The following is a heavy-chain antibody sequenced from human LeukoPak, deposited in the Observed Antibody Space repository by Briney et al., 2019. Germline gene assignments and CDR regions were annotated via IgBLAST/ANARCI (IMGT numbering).Heavy chain of an antibody. J-gene: IGHJ4*02. CDR1: GFTFSSYA. V-gene: IGHV3-23*01. CDR3: ATGSVGVVIIPFDY. D-gene: IGHD3-3*01. Sequence: GWSLRLSCAASGFTFSSYAMSWVRQAPGKGLEWVSAINGSGGSTYYADSVKSRFNISRDNSKNTLYLQMNSIRAEDTAVYYCATGSVGVVIIPFDYWGQGTLVTVSS. CDR2: INGSGGST.